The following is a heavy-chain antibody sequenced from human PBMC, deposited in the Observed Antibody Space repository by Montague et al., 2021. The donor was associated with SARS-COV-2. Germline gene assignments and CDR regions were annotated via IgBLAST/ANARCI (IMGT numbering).Heavy chain of an antibody. V-gene: IGHV4-34*01. J-gene: IGHJ4*02. CDR2: IYHSGST. CDR1: GGSFSGYY. CDR3: ARDRGVQYQLQMPFYFDY. Sequence: SETLSLTCAVYGGSFSGYYWSWIRQPPGKGLEWIGEIYHSGSTNYNPSLKSRVTISVDTSKNQFSLRLSSVTAADTAVYYCARDRGVQYQLQMPFYFDYWGQGTLVTVSP. D-gene: IGHD2-2*01.